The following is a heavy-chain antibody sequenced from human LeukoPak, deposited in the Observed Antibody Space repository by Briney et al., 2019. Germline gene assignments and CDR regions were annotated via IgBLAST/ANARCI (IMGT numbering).Heavy chain of an antibody. D-gene: IGHD2/OR15-2a*01. V-gene: IGHV4-59*01. CDR3: ARQEYLKFDC. J-gene: IGHJ4*02. Sequence: SETLSHTCTVSGGSITSYYWSWIPQPTGKGLEWIGNIFYSGSTHYNPPLKCRVTISVDTSKNQFSQKLSAVASADTAVYFCARQEYLKFDCWGQGTLVTVSS. CDR2: IFYSGST. CDR1: GGSITSYY.